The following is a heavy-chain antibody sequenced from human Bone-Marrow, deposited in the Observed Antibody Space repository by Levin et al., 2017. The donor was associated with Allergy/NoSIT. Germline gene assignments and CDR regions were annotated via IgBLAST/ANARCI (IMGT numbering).Heavy chain of an antibody. Sequence: ETLSLTCAASGFTFSASSMHWVRQASGKGLEWVGRVRSKANSYATAYAASVEGRFTISRDDSKNTAYLQMNSLKIEDTAVYYCTASIRTYCKGGRCHSDYYYYGMDVWGQGTTVTVSS. D-gene: IGHD2-15*01. J-gene: IGHJ6*02. CDR2: VRSKANSYAT. V-gene: IGHV3-73*01. CDR1: GFTFSASS. CDR3: TASIRTYCKGGRCHSDYYYYGMDV.